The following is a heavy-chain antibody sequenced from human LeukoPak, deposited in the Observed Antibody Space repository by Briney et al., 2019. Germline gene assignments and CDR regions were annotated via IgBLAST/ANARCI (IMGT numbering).Heavy chain of an antibody. CDR1: GGSISSYY. J-gene: IGHJ4*02. V-gene: IGHV4-59*01. CDR2: IYYSGST. D-gene: IGHD3-10*01. CDR3: ARVTYYYGSGRQTYYFDY. Sequence: SETLSLTCSVSGGSISSYYWSWIRQPPGKGLGSIGYIYYSGSTNYNPSLKSRVTMSLDTSKNQFSLKLNSVTAADTALYYCARVTYYYGSGRQTYYFDYWGQGTLVTVSS.